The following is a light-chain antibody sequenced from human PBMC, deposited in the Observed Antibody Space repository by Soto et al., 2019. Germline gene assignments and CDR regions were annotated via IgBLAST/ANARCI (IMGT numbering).Light chain of an antibody. CDR3: QQRSNWGLT. V-gene: IGKV3-11*01. J-gene: IGKJ4*01. CDR1: QSVSSY. Sequence: EIVLTQSPATLSLSPGERATLSCRASQSVSSYLAWYQQEPGQAPRLLIYDASNRATGIPARFSGSGSGTDFTLTISSLEPEDFAVYYCQQRSNWGLTFGGGTKVDI. CDR2: DAS.